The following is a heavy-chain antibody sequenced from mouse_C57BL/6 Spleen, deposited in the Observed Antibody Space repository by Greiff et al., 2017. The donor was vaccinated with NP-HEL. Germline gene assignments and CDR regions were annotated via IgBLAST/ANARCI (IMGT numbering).Heavy chain of an antibody. Sequence: QVQLKESGPELVKPGASVKISCKASGYTFTDYYINWVKQRPGQGLEWIGWIFPGSGSTYYNEKFKGKATLTVDKSSSTAYMLLSSLTSEDSAVYFCARRGLYDGYYVFFDYWGQGTTLTVSS. CDR2: IFPGSGST. J-gene: IGHJ2*01. CDR1: GYTFTDYY. V-gene: IGHV1-75*01. D-gene: IGHD2-3*01. CDR3: ARRGLYDGYYVFFDY.